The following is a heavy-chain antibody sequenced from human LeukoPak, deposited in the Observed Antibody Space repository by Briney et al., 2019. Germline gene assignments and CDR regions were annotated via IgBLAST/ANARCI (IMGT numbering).Heavy chain of an antibody. CDR3: ARHIPTPYSSGWYYFDY. Sequence: SETLSPTCTVSGGSISSSSYYWGWIRQPPGRGLEWIGSIYYSGSTYYNPSLKSRVTISVDTSKNQFSLKLSSVTAADTAVYYCARHIPTPYSSGWYYFDYWGQGTLVTVSS. CDR2: IYYSGST. V-gene: IGHV4-39*01. CDR1: GGSISSSSYY. J-gene: IGHJ4*02. D-gene: IGHD6-19*01.